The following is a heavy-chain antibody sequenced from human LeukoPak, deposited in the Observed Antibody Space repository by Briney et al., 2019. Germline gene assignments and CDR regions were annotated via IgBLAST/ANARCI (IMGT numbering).Heavy chain of an antibody. CDR3: ARGEITSGGVIVVFDY. J-gene: IGHJ4*02. CDR1: GYTFTGYY. Sequence: ASVKVSCKASGYTFTGYYMHWARQAPGQGLEWMGWINPNSGGTNHAQKFHGRVTMTRDTSISTAYMELSRLRSDDTAVYYCARGEITSGGVIVVFDYWGQGTLVTVSS. D-gene: IGHD3-16*02. CDR2: INPNSGGT. V-gene: IGHV1-2*02.